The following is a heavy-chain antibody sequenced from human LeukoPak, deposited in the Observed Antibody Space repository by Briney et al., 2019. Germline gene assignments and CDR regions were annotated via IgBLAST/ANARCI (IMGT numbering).Heavy chain of an antibody. J-gene: IGHJ4*02. Sequence: GGSLRLSCAASGFTFSSYAMHWVRQAPGKGLEWVAVISYDGSNKYYADSVKGRFTISRDNSKNTLYLQMNSLRAEDTAVCYCARGGGIYYDSSGYYYFDYWGQGTLVTVSS. CDR1: GFTFSSYA. CDR2: ISYDGSNK. D-gene: IGHD3-22*01. V-gene: IGHV3-30-3*01. CDR3: ARGGGIYYDSSGYYYFDY.